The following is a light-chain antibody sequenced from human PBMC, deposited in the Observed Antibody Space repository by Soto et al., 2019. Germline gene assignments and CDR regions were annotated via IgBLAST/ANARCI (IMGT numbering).Light chain of an antibody. CDR1: QSVSNSN. J-gene: IGKJ5*01. V-gene: IGKV3-20*01. Sequence: PGESATLSCRANQSVSNSNLAWHQQKLGQAPRLLMYGASTRASGIPDRFSGSGSGADFTLIINRLEPEDFAVYFCQQYSSSPITFGQGTRLEIK. CDR2: GAS. CDR3: QQYSSSPIT.